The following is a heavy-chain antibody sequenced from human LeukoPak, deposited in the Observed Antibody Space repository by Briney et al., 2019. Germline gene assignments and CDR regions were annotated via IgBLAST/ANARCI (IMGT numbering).Heavy chain of an antibody. Sequence: GGSLRLSCAASGFTFRSFYMSWVRQAPGKGLEWVANIKQDGSEKYYVDSVKGRFTISRDNAKNSLYLQMNSLRAEDTAVYYCARGVRTYDYWGQGTLVTVSS. D-gene: IGHD3-3*01. CDR3: ARGVRTYDY. V-gene: IGHV3-7*01. J-gene: IGHJ4*02. CDR2: IKQDGSEK. CDR1: GFTFRSFY.